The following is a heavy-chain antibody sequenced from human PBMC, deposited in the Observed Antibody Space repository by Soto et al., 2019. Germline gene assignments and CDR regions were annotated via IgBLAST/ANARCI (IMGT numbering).Heavy chain of an antibody. CDR3: ARSIVAGVVDNWFDP. CDR2: IYYSGST. CDR1: GGSITSSSYY. Sequence: PSETLSLTCTVSGGSITSSSYYWGWIRQPPGKGLEWIGYIYYSGSTNYNPSLKSRVTISVDTSKNQFSLKLSSVTAADTAVYYCARSIVAGVVDNWFDPWGQGTLVTVSS. J-gene: IGHJ5*02. D-gene: IGHD5-12*01. V-gene: IGHV4-61*05.